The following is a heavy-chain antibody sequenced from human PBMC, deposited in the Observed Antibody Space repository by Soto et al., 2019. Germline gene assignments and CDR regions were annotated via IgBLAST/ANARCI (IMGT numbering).Heavy chain of an antibody. V-gene: IGHV3-66*04. CDR3: ARHTNYGSFDY. J-gene: IGHJ4*02. CDR2: IYSGGST. CDR1: GFTVSSNY. D-gene: IGHD3-10*01. Sequence: GGSLRLSCAASGFTVSSNYMSWVRQAPGKGLEWVSVIYSGGSTYYADSVKGRFTISRDNSKNTLYLQMNSLRAEDTAVYYCARHTNYGSFDYWGQGTLVTVSS.